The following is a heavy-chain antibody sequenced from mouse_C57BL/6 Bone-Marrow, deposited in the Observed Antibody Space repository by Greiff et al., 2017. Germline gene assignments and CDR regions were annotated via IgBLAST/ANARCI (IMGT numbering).Heavy chain of an antibody. CDR3: ARREWLPWGYYFDY. V-gene: IGHV1-64*01. CDR2: IHPTSGST. Sequence: VQLQQPGAELVKPGASVKLSCKASGYTFTSYWMHWVKQRPGQGLEWIGMIHPTSGSTNYNEKFKSKATLTVDKSSSTAYMQLSSLTSEDSAVDYCARREWLPWGYYFDYWGQGTTLTVSS. J-gene: IGHJ2*01. D-gene: IGHD2-2*01. CDR1: GYTFTSYW.